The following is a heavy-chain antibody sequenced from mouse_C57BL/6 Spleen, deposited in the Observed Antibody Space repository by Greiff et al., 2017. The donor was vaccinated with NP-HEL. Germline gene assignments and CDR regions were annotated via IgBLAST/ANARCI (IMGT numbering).Heavy chain of an antibody. J-gene: IGHJ2*01. CDR3: AREGSYEIDY. D-gene: IGHD2-3*01. Sequence: EVKLVESGPGLVKPSQSLSLTCSVTGYSITSGYYWNWIRQFPGNKLEWMGYISYDGSNNYNPSLKNRISITRDTSKNQFFLKLNSVTTEDTATYYCAREGSYEIDYWGQGTTLTVSS. CDR2: ISYDGSN. V-gene: IGHV3-6*01. CDR1: GYSITSGYY.